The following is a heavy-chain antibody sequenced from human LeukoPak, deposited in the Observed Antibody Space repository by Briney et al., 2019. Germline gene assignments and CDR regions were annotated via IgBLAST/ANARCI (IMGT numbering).Heavy chain of an antibody. Sequence: ASVKVSCKASGYTFTSYYMHWVRQAPGQGLERMGIINPSGGSTSYAQKFQGRVTMTRDTSTSTVYMELSSLRSEDTAVYYCARVQQWLAGFDYWGQGTLVTVSS. CDR1: GYTFTSYY. CDR2: INPSGGST. D-gene: IGHD6-19*01. V-gene: IGHV1-46*01. J-gene: IGHJ4*02. CDR3: ARVQQWLAGFDY.